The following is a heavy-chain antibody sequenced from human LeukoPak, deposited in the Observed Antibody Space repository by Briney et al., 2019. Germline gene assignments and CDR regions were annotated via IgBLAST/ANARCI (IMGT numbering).Heavy chain of an antibody. CDR2: IIPILGIP. CDR1: GGTFSRYA. D-gene: IGHD3-22*01. J-gene: IGHJ4*02. CDR3: ARCTDYYDSSGYSPSPFDSFDY. Sequence: AVHVSCQACGGTFSRYAIRWLRQAPGQGLEWMGRIIPILGIPNYAQKFQGRVTITADKSTSTAYMELSSLRSEDTAVYYCARCTDYYDSSGYSPSPFDSFDYWGQGTLVTVSS. V-gene: IGHV1-69*04.